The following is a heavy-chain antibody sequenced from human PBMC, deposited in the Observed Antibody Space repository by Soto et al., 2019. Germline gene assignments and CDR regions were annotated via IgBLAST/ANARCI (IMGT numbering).Heavy chain of an antibody. CDR1: GGSFSGYY. CDR2: INHSGST. CDR3: ARGWRVRGVIIYYYYYGMDV. J-gene: IGHJ6*02. D-gene: IGHD3-10*01. V-gene: IGHV4-34*01. Sequence: SWETLSLTCAVYGGSFSGYYWSWIRQPPGKGLEWIGEINHSGSTNYNPSLKSRVTISVDTSKNQFSLKLSSVTAADTAVYYCARGWRVRGVIIYYYYYGMDVCGQGTTLTVSS.